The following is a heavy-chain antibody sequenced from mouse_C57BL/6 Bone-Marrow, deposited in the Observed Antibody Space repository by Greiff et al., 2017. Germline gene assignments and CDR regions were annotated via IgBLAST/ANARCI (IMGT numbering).Heavy chain of an antibody. D-gene: IGHD4-1*01. CDR3: AREGLGRRFAY. Sequence: VKVVESGPELVKPGASVKISCKASGYAFSSSWMNWVKQRPGKGLEWIGRIYPGDGDTNYNGKFKGKATLTADKSSSTAYMQLSSLTSEDSAVYFCAREGLGRRFAYWGQGTLVTVSA. CDR2: IYPGDGDT. V-gene: IGHV1-82*01. J-gene: IGHJ3*01. CDR1: GYAFSSSW.